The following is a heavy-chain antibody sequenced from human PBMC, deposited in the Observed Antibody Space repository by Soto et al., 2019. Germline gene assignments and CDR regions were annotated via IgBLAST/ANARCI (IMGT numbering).Heavy chain of an antibody. J-gene: IGHJ3*01. Sequence: EVQLLESGGGLVQPGGSLRLSCAASGFTFSIYAMSWVRQAPGKGLEWVSSISGSGGNTYYADSVKGRFTISRDNSKNTLYLQKNSLRAEDTAVYYCARDPVNFPRPFDVWGQGTVVTVSS. CDR3: ARDPVNFPRPFDV. V-gene: IGHV3-23*01. CDR2: ISGSGGNT. CDR1: GFTFSIYA.